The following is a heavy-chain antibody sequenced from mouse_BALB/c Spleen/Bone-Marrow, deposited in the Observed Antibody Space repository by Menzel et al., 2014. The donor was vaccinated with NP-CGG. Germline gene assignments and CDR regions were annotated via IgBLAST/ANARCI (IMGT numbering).Heavy chain of an antibody. J-gene: IGHJ2*01. Sequence: VQLKQSGPGLVKPSQTVSLTCTVTGISITTGNYRWSWIRQFPGNKLEWIGYIYYSGTITYNPSLTSRTTITRDTSKNQFFLEMNSLTAEDTATYCCARYDGYYFDYWGQGTTLTVSS. V-gene: IGHV3-5*02. CDR1: GISITTGNYR. CDR2: IYYSGTI. D-gene: IGHD2-3*01. CDR3: ARYDGYYFDY.